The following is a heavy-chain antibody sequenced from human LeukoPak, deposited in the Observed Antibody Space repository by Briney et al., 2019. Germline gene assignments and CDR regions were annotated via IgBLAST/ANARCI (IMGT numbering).Heavy chain of an antibody. CDR2: INEDGSEI. CDR3: VRAYHPGGWFDP. D-gene: IGHD2-21*01. Sequence: QTGGSLRLSCAASGFTFSRSWMTWVRQAPGKGLEWVASINEDGSEIHYVDSVKGRFTISRDNAKDSLYLQMSSLTAEDTAMYYCVRAYHPGGWFDPWGQGTLVTVSS. V-gene: IGHV3-7*04. J-gene: IGHJ5*02. CDR1: GFTFSRSW.